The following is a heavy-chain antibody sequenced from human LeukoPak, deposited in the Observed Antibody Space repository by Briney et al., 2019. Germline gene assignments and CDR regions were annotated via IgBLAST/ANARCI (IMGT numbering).Heavy chain of an antibody. CDR3: ARAVGYCTSTSCSNLILDV. J-gene: IGHJ6*04. Sequence: SETLSLTCAVSGGSITSGGYSWSWIRQPPGKGLEWIGYIYHSGSTHYNPSLKSRLTISVDRSKNQFSLKLSSVTAADTGVYYCARAVGYCTSTSCSNLILDVWGKGTTVTVSS. D-gene: IGHD2-2*01. CDR2: IYHSGST. CDR1: GGSITSGGYS. V-gene: IGHV4-30-2*01.